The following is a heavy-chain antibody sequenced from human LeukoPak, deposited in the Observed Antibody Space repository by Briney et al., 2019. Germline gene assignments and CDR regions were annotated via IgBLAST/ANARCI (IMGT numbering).Heavy chain of an antibody. J-gene: IGHJ4*02. Sequence: GGSLRLSCAASGFTFSSYWMHWVRQDPGKGLVWVSRINTDGSSTSYADSVKGRFTVTRDNAKNTLYLQMNNLRAEDTAVYYCARDSSSLSYWGQGTLVTVSS. D-gene: IGHD2-2*01. CDR1: GFTFSSYW. CDR2: INTDGSST. V-gene: IGHV3-74*01. CDR3: ARDSSSLSY.